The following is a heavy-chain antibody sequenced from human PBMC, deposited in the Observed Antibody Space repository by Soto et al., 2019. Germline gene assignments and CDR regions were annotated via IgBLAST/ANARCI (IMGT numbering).Heavy chain of an antibody. J-gene: IGHJ6*02. CDR3: ARDGGKELWVEGLTAMDV. CDR1: GYSFTSYG. V-gene: IGHV1-18*01. Sequence: QVQLVQSGPEVRKPGASVKVSCKVSGYSFTSYGVSWVRLAPGQGLEWMGWISGYNGQTNYAQKFRGRVTFSTDTSTNTPYMALRSLTSEDTATFYCARDGGKELWVEGLTAMDVWGQGTTVTVSS. D-gene: IGHD2-21*01. CDR2: ISGYNGQT.